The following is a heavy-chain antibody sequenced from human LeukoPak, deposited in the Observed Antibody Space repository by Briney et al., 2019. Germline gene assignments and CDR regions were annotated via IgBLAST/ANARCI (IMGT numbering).Heavy chain of an antibody. D-gene: IGHD3-22*01. CDR1: GGSISSGSYY. CDR3: ARDDTYYYDSSGYYYGGQFDP. J-gene: IGHJ5*02. CDR2: IYTSGST. Sequence: PSETLSLTCTVSGGSISSGSYYWSWIRQPAGKGLEWIGRIYTSGSTNYNPSLKSRVTISVDTSKNQFSLKLSSATAADTAVYYCARDDTYYYDSSGYYYGGQFDPWGQGTLVTVSS. V-gene: IGHV4-61*02.